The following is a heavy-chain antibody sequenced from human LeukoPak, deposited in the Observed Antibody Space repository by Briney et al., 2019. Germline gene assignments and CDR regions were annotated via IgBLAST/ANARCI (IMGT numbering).Heavy chain of an antibody. Sequence: PGGSLRLSCAASGFTFSSYAMSRVRQAPGKGLEWVSAISGSGGSTYYADSVKGRFTISRDNSKNTLYLQMNSLRAEDTAVYYCAPKGGRSAYYYGMDVWGQGTTVTVSS. D-gene: IGHD3-3*01. CDR1: GFTFSSYA. J-gene: IGHJ6*02. V-gene: IGHV3-23*01. CDR2: ISGSGGST. CDR3: APKGGRSAYYYGMDV.